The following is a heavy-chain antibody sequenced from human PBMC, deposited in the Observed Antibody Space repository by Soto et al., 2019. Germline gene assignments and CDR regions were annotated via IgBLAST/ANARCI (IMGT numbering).Heavy chain of an antibody. V-gene: IGHV1-69*01. Sequence: QVQLVQSGAEVKKPGSSMKVSCKASGGTFSSYAISWVRQAPGQGLEWMGGIIPIFGTANYAQKFQGRVTITADESTSTAYMELSSLRSEDTDVYYCARATSGYSYGYYYGMDVWGQGTTVTVSS. J-gene: IGHJ6*02. CDR3: ARATSGYSYGYYYGMDV. CDR2: IIPIFGTA. CDR1: GGTFSSYA. D-gene: IGHD5-18*01.